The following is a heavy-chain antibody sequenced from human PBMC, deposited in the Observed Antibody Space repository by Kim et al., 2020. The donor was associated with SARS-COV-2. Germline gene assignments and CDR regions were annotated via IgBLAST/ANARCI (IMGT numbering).Heavy chain of an antibody. CDR3: AREEYSSSSSSS. Sequence: YYADPVKGRFTISTQNSKNTLYLQMNSLGAEDTAVYYCAREEYSSSSSSSWGQGTLVTVSS. V-gene: IGHV3-66*01. J-gene: IGHJ4*02. D-gene: IGHD6-6*01.